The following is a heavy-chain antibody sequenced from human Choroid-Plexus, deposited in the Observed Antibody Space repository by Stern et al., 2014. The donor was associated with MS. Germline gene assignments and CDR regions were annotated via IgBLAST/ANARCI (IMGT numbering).Heavy chain of an antibody. CDR1: GFTFGSCA. Sequence: VQLVESGGGLVQPGRPLRLSCVASGFTFGSCAMHWVRQAPGKGLEWVAAVSDGGSNKYYADSVKGRFTISRDNSQTTLYMQMSSLSPEDTAVYYCAKDRQYLTYFFDHWGQGSLVPVSS. J-gene: IGHJ5*02. V-gene: IGHV3-30*18. D-gene: IGHD2/OR15-2a*01. CDR2: VSDGGSNK. CDR3: AKDRQYLTYFFDH.